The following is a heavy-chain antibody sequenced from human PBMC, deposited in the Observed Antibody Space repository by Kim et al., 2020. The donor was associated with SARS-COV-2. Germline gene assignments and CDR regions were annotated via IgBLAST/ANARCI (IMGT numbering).Heavy chain of an antibody. CDR2: ISYDGSNK. CDR1: GFTFSSYA. Sequence: GRSLRLSCAASGFTFSSYAMHWVRQAPGKGLEWVAVISYDGSNKYYADSVKGRFTISRDNSKNTLYLQMNSLRAEDTAVYYCARVEENYYGSGSFFPYNWFDPWGQGTLVTVSS. J-gene: IGHJ5*02. V-gene: IGHV3-30*04. CDR3: ARVEENYYGSGSFFPYNWFDP. D-gene: IGHD3-10*01.